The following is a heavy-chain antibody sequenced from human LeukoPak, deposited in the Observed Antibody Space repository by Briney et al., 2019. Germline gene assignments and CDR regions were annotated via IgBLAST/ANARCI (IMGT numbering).Heavy chain of an antibody. V-gene: IGHV3-74*01. D-gene: IGHD6-13*01. J-gene: IGHJ6*02. CDR2: INSDGSST. CDR3: SRDNTGSGWFYYYDGMDV. Sequence: PGGSLRLTCAASGFTFSSYWMHWVRQAPGKGLVWVSRINSDGSSTSYADSVRGRFTISRDNAKNTLYLQMNSLRAEDTAVYYCSRDNTGSGWFYYYDGMDVWGQGTTVTVSS. CDR1: GFTFSSYW.